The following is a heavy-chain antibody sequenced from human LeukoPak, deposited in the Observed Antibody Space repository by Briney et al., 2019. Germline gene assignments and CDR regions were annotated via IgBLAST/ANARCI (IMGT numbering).Heavy chain of an antibody. CDR3: ASQLYCSGNSCLTRNFDY. J-gene: IGHJ4*02. D-gene: IGHD2-15*01. V-gene: IGHV3-7*02. Sequence: GGSLRLSCAASGFTFSTYCMSWVRQAPGKGLEWVANIKQDGSEKYYVDSVKGRFTISRDNAKNSLYLQMHSLRAEDTAVYYCASQLYCSGNSCLTRNFDYWGQGTLVTVSS. CDR1: GFTFSTYC. CDR2: IKQDGSEK.